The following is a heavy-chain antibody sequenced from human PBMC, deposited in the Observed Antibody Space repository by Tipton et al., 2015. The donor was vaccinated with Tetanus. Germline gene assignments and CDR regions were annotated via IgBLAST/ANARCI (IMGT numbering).Heavy chain of an antibody. Sequence: SLRLSCAASGFTFKSYTMSWVRQAPGNGLEWVAAISGSRLTPYYADSVKGRFTITRDNSKNSLFLQMDSLRVEDTAVYFCAREAGFNERSGRYRVRVFDLGGQGPLVTASS. CDR1: GFTFKSYT. CDR3: AREAGFNERSGRYRVRVFDL. D-gene: IGHD3-16*02. J-gene: IGHJ3*01. V-gene: IGHV3-23*01. CDR2: ISGSRLTP.